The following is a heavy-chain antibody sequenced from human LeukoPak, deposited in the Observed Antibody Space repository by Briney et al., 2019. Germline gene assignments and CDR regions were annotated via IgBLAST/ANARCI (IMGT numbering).Heavy chain of an antibody. D-gene: IGHD5-24*01. J-gene: IGHJ4*02. CDR3: ARKNQRWLQCNFDY. Sequence: LETLSLTCGVYGGSFGGYYWSWIRQPPGKGLEWIGEINHSGSTNYNPSLKSRVTMSVDTSKNQFSLKLSSVTAADTAVYYCARKNQRWLQCNFDYWGQGILVTVSS. CDR2: INHSGST. V-gene: IGHV4-34*01. CDR1: GGSFGGYY.